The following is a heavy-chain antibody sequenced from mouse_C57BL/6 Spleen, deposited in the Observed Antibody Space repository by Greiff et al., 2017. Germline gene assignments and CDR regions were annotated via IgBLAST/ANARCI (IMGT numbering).Heavy chain of an antibody. CDR2: IDPANGNT. Sequence: VQLQQSVAELVRPGASVKLSCTASGFNIKNTYMHWVKQRPEQGLEWIGRIDPANGNTKYAPKFQGKATITADTSSNTAYLQLSSLTSEDTAIYYCARDLYYYGSSYVWYFDVWGTGTTVTVSS. V-gene: IGHV14-3*01. D-gene: IGHD1-1*01. J-gene: IGHJ1*03. CDR1: GFNIKNTY. CDR3: ARDLYYYGSSYVWYFDV.